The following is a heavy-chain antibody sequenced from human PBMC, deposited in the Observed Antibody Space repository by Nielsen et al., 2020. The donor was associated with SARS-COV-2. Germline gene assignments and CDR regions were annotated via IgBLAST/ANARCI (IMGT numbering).Heavy chain of an antibody. V-gene: IGHV3-33*05. CDR3: ARDLGRQDIVVVPAASRGVFDN. CDR2: ISYEGTNK. J-gene: IGHJ4*02. D-gene: IGHD2-2*01. Sequence: VRQAPGKGLEWVAYISYEGTNKYYADSVKGRFTISRDNSKNTLYLQMNSLRAEDTAVYYCARDLGRQDIVVVPAASRGVFDNWGQGTLVTVSS.